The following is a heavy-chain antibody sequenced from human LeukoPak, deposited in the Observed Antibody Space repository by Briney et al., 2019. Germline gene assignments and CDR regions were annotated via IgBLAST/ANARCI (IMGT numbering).Heavy chain of an antibody. CDR2: ISAYNGNT. J-gene: IGHJ3*02. Sequence: ASVKVSCKASGYTFTSYGISWVRQAPGQGLEWMGWISAYNGNTNYAQKLQGRVTMTTDTSTSTAYMELRSLRSDDTAVYYCARVLSGYSSPDAFDIWGQGTMVTVSS. D-gene: IGHD6-13*01. CDR3: ARVLSGYSSPDAFDI. V-gene: IGHV1-18*01. CDR1: GYTFTSYG.